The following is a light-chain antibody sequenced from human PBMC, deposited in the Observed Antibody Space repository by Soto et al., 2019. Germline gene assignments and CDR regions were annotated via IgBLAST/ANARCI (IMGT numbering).Light chain of an antibody. CDR3: QQCYTKPRT. V-gene: IGKV1-39*01. CDR2: AAS. CDR1: QTISDY. J-gene: IGKJ1*01. Sequence: DIQMTQSPSSLSASVGDRVTITCRTSQTISDYLSWYQQKPGKAPQLLVYAASSLQSGVPSRFSGSGSGTDFTLTISSLQPEDSATYYCQQCYTKPRTFGQGTKVEIK.